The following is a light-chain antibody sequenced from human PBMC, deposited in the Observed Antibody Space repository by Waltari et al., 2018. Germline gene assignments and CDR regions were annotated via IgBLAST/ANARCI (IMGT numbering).Light chain of an antibody. V-gene: IGKV1-9*01. CDR3: QQCNSYPLT. J-gene: IGKJ4*01. CDR2: AAS. CDR1: QGIRSF. Sequence: IQLTQSPSSLSASAGDRVAITCRASQGIRSFLAWYQQKPGKAPKLLIYAASTLQSGVPSRFSGSGSGTDFSLTISSLQPEDFATYYCQQCNSYPLTFGGGTKVEIK.